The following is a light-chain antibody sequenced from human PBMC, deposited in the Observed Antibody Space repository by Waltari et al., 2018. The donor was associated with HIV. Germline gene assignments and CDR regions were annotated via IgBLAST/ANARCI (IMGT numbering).Light chain of an antibody. J-gene: IGLJ1*01. V-gene: IGLV3-9*01. CDR2: RDN. CDR3: QVWDTTILYV. CDR1: NIGSKN. Sequence: SYELTQPLSVSVAPGQTARITCGGDNIGSKNVHWYQQKRGQATVLVISRDNNRPSVIPERFFGSNSGDTATLTISRTQAGDEADYYCQVWDTTILYVFGTGTKLTVL.